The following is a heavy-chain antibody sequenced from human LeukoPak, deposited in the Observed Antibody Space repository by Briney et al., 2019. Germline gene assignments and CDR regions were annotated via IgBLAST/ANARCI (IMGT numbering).Heavy chain of an antibody. Sequence: GGSLRLSCAASGFTFSSYSMNWVRQAPGKGLEWVSYISSSSSTIYYGDSVKGRFTISRDNAKNSLFLQMNSLRAEDTAVYYCVRDQGGAVSYWGQGTLVTVSS. CDR3: VRDQGGAVSY. CDR2: ISSSSSTI. V-gene: IGHV3-48*01. D-gene: IGHD3-16*01. CDR1: GFTFSSYS. J-gene: IGHJ4*02.